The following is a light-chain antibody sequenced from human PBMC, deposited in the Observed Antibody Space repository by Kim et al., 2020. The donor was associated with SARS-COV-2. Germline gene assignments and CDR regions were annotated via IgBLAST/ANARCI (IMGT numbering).Light chain of an antibody. J-gene: IGLJ3*02. Sequence: SYELTQPPSVSVSPGQTASITCSGDKLGDKYACWYQQKPGQSPVLVIYQDRKRPSGIPERFSGSNSGDTATLTISGTQAMDEADYYCRAWDSNTVMFGGGTQLTVL. CDR1: KLGDKY. V-gene: IGLV3-1*01. CDR3: RAWDSNTVM. CDR2: QDR.